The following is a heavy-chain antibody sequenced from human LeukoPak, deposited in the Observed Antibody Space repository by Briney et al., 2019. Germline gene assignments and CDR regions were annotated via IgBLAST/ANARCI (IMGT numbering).Heavy chain of an antibody. J-gene: IGHJ4*02. Sequence: SETLSLTCTVSGGSISSYYWSWIRQPPGKGLEWIGYIYYSGSTNYNPSLKSRVTISVDTSKNQFSLKLSSVTAADTAVSYCARARYGSGTVSDYWGQGTLVTVSS. CDR2: IYYSGST. CDR1: GGSISSYY. V-gene: IGHV4-59*01. D-gene: IGHD3-10*01. CDR3: ARARYGSGTVSDY.